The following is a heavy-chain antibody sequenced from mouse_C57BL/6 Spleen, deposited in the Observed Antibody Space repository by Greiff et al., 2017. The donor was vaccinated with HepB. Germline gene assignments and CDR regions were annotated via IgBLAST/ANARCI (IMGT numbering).Heavy chain of an antibody. CDR2: IDPETGGT. J-gene: IGHJ4*01. D-gene: IGHD2-1*01. CDR3: TRIYYGPYYAMDY. V-gene: IGHV1-15*01. CDR1: GYTFTDYE. Sequence: VQGVESGAELVRPGASVTLSCKASGYTFTDYEMHWVKQTPVHGLEWIGAIDPETGGTAYNQKFKGKAILTADKSSSTAYMELRSLTSEDSAVYYCTRIYYGPYYAMDYWGQGTSVTVSS.